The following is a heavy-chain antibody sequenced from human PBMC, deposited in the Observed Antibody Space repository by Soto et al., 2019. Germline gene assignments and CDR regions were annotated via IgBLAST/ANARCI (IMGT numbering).Heavy chain of an antibody. CDR3: ARDDRYNWNYGWFDP. CDR2: IWYDGSNK. J-gene: IGHJ5*02. D-gene: IGHD1-7*01. CDR1: GFTFSSYG. Sequence: QVQLVESGGGVVQPGRSLRLSCAASGFTFSSYGMHWVRQAPGKGLEWVAVIWYDGSNKYYADSVKGRFTISRDNSKNTLSLQMNSLRAEDTAVYYCARDDRYNWNYGWFDPWGQGTLVTVSS. V-gene: IGHV3-33*01.